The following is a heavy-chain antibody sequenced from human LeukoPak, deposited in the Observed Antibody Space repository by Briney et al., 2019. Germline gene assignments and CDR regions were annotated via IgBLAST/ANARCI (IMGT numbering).Heavy chain of an antibody. Sequence: GASAKVSCKASGGTFSSYAISWVRQAPGQGLEWMGRIIPIFGTANYAQKFQGRVTVTADKSTSTAYMELSSLRSEDTAVYYCAREVTMIVVSKGAFDIWGQGTMVTVSS. CDR3: AREVTMIVVSKGAFDI. J-gene: IGHJ3*02. D-gene: IGHD3-22*01. V-gene: IGHV1-69*06. CDR1: GGTFSSYA. CDR2: IIPIFGTA.